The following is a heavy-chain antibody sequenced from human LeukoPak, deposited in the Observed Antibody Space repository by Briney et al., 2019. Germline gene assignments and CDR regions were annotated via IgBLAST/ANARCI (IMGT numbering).Heavy chain of an antibody. D-gene: IGHD3-22*01. J-gene: IGHJ4*02. V-gene: IGHV3-30*04. CDR3: AKGSDYYYDSSGYFHY. Sequence: GRSLRLSCAASGFTFSSYAMHWVRQAPGKGLEWVAVISYDGSNKYYADSVKGRFTISRDNSKNTLYLQMNSLRAEDTAVYYCAKGSDYYYDSSGYFHYWGQGTLITVSS. CDR2: ISYDGSNK. CDR1: GFTFSSYA.